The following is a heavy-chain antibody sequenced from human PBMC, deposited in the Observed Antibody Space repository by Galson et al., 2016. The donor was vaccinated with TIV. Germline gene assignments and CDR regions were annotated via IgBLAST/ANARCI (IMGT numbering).Heavy chain of an antibody. CDR3: ARDLRRFLEWTGAYVLDY. D-gene: IGHD3-3*01. J-gene: IGHJ4*02. Sequence: SVKVSCKVSGYIFRNYYLVWVRQAPGHKLEWMGRINPGSGDINYAQRFQGRVTMTRDSPISTAYMELSGLRSDDTAVYYCARDLRRFLEWTGAYVLDYWGQGSLVTVSS. CDR2: INPGSGDI. CDR1: GYIFRNYY. V-gene: IGHV1-2*02.